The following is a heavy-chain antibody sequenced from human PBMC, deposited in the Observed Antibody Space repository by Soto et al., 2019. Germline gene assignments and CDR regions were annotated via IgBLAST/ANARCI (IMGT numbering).Heavy chain of an antibody. CDR3: AAARVTIFGVVIAYYYYGMDV. CDR2: IVVGSGNT. CDR1: GFTFTSSA. D-gene: IGHD3-3*01. J-gene: IGHJ6*02. V-gene: IGHV1-58*01. Sequence: ASVKVSCKASGFTFTSSAVQWVRQARGQRLEWIGWIVVGSGNTNYAQKFQERVTITRDMSTSTAYMELSSLRSEDTAVYYCAAARVTIFGVVIAYYYYGMDVWGQGTTVTVSS.